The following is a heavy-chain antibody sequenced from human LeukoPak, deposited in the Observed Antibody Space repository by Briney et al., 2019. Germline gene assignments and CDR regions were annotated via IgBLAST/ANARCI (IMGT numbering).Heavy chain of an antibody. V-gene: IGHV3-21*06. CDR1: GSTFSSIS. D-gene: IGHD3-10*01. J-gene: IGHJ4*02. CDR3: TRDLPVPSLVRGIIIYGLIDY. Sequence: GGSLRLSCEASGSTFSSISMNWVRQAPGKGLEWVSSISPDGETTYHADSAKGRFTTSRDNAKSSLYLQMNSLRAEDTALYYCTRDLPVPSLVRGIIIYGLIDYWGQGTLVTVSS. CDR2: ISPDGETT.